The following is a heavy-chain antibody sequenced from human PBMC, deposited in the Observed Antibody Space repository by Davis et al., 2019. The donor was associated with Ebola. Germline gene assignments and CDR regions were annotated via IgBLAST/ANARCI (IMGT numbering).Heavy chain of an antibody. CDR2: IYTSGST. Sequence: PSETLSLTCTVSGGSISSGSYYWSWIRQPAGKGLEWIGHIYTSGSTNYNPSLKSRVTISVDTSKNQFSLKLSSVTAADTAVYYCARVTIFGRDDFDYWGQGTLVTVSS. J-gene: IGHJ4*02. CDR3: ARVTIFGRDDFDY. V-gene: IGHV4-61*09. CDR1: GGSISSGSYY. D-gene: IGHD3-3*01.